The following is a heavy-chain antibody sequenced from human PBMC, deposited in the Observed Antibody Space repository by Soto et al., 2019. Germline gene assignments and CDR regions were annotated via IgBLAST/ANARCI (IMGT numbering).Heavy chain of an antibody. V-gene: IGHV3-15*01. CDR2: IKSKIDGGTT. D-gene: IGHD6-13*01. Sequence: EVQLVESGGGLVKPGGSLRLSCAVSGFTFSDAWMSWVRQAPGKGLEWVGRIKSKIDGGTTEYAAPVKDRFTISRDDSKNTLYLQMNSLKTEDTAVYYCLTLTAAARGYWGQGTLVTVSS. CDR3: LTLTAAARGY. J-gene: IGHJ4*02. CDR1: GFTFSDAW.